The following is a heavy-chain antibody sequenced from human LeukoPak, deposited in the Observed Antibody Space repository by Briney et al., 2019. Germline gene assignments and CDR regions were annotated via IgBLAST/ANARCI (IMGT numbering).Heavy chain of an antibody. Sequence: GASVKVSCKASGGTFSSYAISWVRQAPGQGLEWMGGIIPIFGTANYAQKFQGRVTITADESTSTAYMELSSLRSEDTAVYYCARDRSGSRWRWFDPWGQGTLVTVSS. CDR1: GGTFSSYA. J-gene: IGHJ5*02. CDR3: ARDRSGSRWRWFDP. CDR2: IIPIFGTA. V-gene: IGHV1-69*13. D-gene: IGHD6-13*01.